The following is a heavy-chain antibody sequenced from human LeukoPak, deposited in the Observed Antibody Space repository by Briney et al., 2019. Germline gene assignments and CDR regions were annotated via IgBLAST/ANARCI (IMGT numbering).Heavy chain of an antibody. J-gene: IGHJ4*02. V-gene: IGHV3-30*02. CDR2: IRYDGSNK. Sequence: SCKASGFTFSSYGMHWVRQAPGKGLEWVAFIRYDGSNKYYADSVKGRFTISRDNSKNTLYLQMNSLRAEDTAVYYCAKFRQLNDGDYFDYWGQGTLVTVSS. D-gene: IGHD1-1*01. CDR3: AKFRQLNDGDYFDY. CDR1: GFTFSSYG.